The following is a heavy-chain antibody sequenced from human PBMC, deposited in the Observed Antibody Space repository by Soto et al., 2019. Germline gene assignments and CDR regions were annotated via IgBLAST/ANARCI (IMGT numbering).Heavy chain of an antibody. CDR3: ARMSQITMVRGVKKTAFDI. CDR1: GFTFSDYY. CDR2: ISSSGSTI. J-gene: IGHJ3*02. D-gene: IGHD3-10*01. V-gene: IGHV3-11*01. Sequence: GGSLRLSCAASGFTFSDYYMSWIRQAPGKGLEWVSYISSSGSTIYYPDSVKGRFTISRDNAKNSLYLEMNSLRAEDTAVYYCARMSQITMVRGVKKTAFDIWGQGTMVTVSS.